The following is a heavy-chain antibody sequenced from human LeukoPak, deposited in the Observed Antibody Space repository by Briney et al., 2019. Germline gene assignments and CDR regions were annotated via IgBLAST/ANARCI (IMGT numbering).Heavy chain of an antibody. J-gene: IGHJ4*02. CDR1: GYTLTELS. Sequence: ASVKVCCKVSGYTLTELSVHWVRQAPGKGLEWMGTFDPEDGETIYAQKFQGRVTMTEDTSTDTAYMELSSLRSEDAAVYYCARSGYSYGYFDYWGQGTLVTVSS. V-gene: IGHV1-24*01. D-gene: IGHD5-18*01. CDR3: ARSGYSYGYFDY. CDR2: FDPEDGET.